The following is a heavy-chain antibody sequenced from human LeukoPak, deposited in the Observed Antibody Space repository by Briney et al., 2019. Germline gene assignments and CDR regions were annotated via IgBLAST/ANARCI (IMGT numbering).Heavy chain of an antibody. CDR2: IIPILGIA. CDR3: ATPRSGSYAYYFDY. Sequence: SVKVSCKASGGTFSSYAISWVRQAPGQGLEWMGRIIPILGIANYAQKFQGRVTITADKSTSTAYMELSSLRSEDTAVYYCATPRSGSYAYYFDYWGQGTLVTVSS. V-gene: IGHV1-69*04. J-gene: IGHJ4*02. CDR1: GGTFSSYA. D-gene: IGHD1-26*01.